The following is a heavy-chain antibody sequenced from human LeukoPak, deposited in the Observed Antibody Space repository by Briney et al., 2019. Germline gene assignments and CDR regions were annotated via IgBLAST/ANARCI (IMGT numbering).Heavy chain of an antibody. CDR2: ISGSGGST. D-gene: IGHD7-27*01. CDR3: ARDLNWETY. V-gene: IGHV3-23*01. J-gene: IGHJ4*02. Sequence: GGSLRLSCAASGFTFSSYGMSWVRQAPGKGLEWVSAISGSGGSTYYADSVKGRFTISRDNSKNTLYFQMNSLRAEDTAVYYCARDLNWETYWGQGTLVSVSS. CDR1: GFTFSSYG.